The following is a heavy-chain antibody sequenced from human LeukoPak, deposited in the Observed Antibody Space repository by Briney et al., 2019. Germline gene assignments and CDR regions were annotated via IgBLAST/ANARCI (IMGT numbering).Heavy chain of an antibody. V-gene: IGHV3-33*01. Sequence: GGSLRLSCAASGFTFRSYGMHWVRQAPGKGLEWVADIWYDGSNKYYADSVKGRFTISRDNSKNTLYLQMNSLRAEDTAVYCCARDNYCSSTSCYNFDYWGQGTLVTVSS. D-gene: IGHD2-2*02. CDR3: ARDNYCSSTSCYNFDY. CDR2: IWYDGSNK. J-gene: IGHJ4*02. CDR1: GFTFRSYG.